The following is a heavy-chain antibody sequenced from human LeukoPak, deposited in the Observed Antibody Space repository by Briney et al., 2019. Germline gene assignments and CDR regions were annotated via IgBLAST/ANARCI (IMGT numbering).Heavy chain of an antibody. J-gene: IGHJ4*02. CDR1: GSTFSSYA. CDR2: ISGSGGST. Sequence: GGSLRLSCAASGSTFSSYAMSWVRQAPGKGLEWVSAISGSGGSTYYADSVKGRFTISRDNSKNTLYLQMNSLRAEDTAEYYCARKEDLSVFDYWGQGTLVTVSS. CDR3: ARKEDLSVFDY. V-gene: IGHV3-23*01. D-gene: IGHD2-15*01.